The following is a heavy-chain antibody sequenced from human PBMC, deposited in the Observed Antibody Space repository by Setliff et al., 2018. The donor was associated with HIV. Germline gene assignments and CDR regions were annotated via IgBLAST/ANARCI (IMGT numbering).Heavy chain of an antibody. D-gene: IGHD5-12*01. CDR1: GGSFSGYY. CDR2: INHSGST. J-gene: IGHJ6*03. CDR3: ARVNEVATIIYCYYSMDV. V-gene: IGHV4-34*01. Sequence: SETLSLTCAVYGGSFSGYYWSWIRQPPGKGLEWIGEINHSGSTNYNPSLKSRVTISVDTSKNQFPLKLSSVTAADTAVYYCARVNEVATIIYCYYSMDVWGKGTTVTVS.